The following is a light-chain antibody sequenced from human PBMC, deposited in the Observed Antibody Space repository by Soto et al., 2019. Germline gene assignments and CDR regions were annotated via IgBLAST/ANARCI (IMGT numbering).Light chain of an antibody. Sequence: DIQMTQSPSSVSASVGDRVTITCRTSQSFSNYLAWYQHRPGKAPKLLMYSATVLQSGVPSRFSGSGSGTDFTLTISRLQPEDSATYYCQQTYTIPWTFGQGTRVEIK. V-gene: IGKV1-39*01. CDR1: QSFSNY. J-gene: IGKJ1*01. CDR3: QQTYTIPWT. CDR2: SAT.